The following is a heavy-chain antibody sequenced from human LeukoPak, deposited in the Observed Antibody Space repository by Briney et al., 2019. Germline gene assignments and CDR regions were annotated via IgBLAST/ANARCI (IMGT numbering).Heavy chain of an antibody. CDR2: ISYDASNK. D-gene: IGHD3-22*01. Sequence: HPGGSLRLSCAASGFTFSSYAMHWVRQAPGKGLEWVALISYDASNKYYADSVKGRFTISRDNAKNSLYLQMNSLRAEDTAVYYCVKYYHDSSGYSHFDYWGQGTLVTVSS. CDR3: VKYYHDSSGYSHFDY. J-gene: IGHJ4*02. CDR1: GFTFSSYA. V-gene: IGHV3-30*04.